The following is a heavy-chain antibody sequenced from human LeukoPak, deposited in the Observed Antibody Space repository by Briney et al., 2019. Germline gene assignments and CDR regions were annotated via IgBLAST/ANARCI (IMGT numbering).Heavy chain of an antibody. CDR1: GFTVSTNF. D-gene: IGHD2-15*01. CDR3: ARVAGGGGSPTGWFDP. CDR2: IYADGGT. V-gene: IGHV3-53*01. Sequence: GGSLRLSCAVSGFTVSTNFMSWVRQAPGKGPEWVSIIYADGGTKYADSVKGRFTISRDTSKNTFSLQMNNLRAEDTAVYYCARVAGGGGSPTGWFDPWGQGTLVTVSS. J-gene: IGHJ5*02.